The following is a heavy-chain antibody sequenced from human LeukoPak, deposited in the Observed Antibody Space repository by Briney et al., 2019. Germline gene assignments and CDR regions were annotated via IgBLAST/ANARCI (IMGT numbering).Heavy chain of an antibody. CDR3: ASHRHDFWSGYYPRAEYFQH. CDR1: GGSISSYY. Sequence: SETLSLTCTVSGGSISSYYWSWIRQPPGKGLEWIGYIYYSGSTNYNPSLKSRVTISVDTSKNQFSLKLSSVTAADTAVYYCASHRHDFWSGYYPRAEYFQHWGQGTLVTVSS. V-gene: IGHV4-59*01. CDR2: IYYSGST. D-gene: IGHD3-3*01. J-gene: IGHJ1*01.